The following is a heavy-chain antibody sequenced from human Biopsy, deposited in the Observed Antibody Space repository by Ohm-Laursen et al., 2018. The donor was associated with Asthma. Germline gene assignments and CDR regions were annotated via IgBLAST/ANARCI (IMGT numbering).Heavy chain of an antibody. CDR2: IWYDGSNK. V-gene: IGHV3-33*01. D-gene: IGHD4-17*01. CDR1: GFTFSSYG. Sequence: GQTLSLTCAASGFTFSSYGMHWVRQAPGKGLEWVAVIWYDGSNKYYADSVKGRFTISRDNSKNTLYLQMNSLRAEDTAVYYCATFPYGDYLPLDYWGQGTLVTVSS. J-gene: IGHJ4*02. CDR3: ATFPYGDYLPLDY.